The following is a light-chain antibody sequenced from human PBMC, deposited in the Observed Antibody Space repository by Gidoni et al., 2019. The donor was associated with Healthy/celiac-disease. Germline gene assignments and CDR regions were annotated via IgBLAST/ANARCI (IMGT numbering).Light chain of an antibody. CDR2: GAS. J-gene: IGKJ1*01. Sequence: EMMLTQSPGTLSLSPGERATLSCRASQSGSSSYLAWYQQKPGQAPRRLIYGASSRATGSPDRFSGSGSGTDFTLTISRLEPEDFAVYYCQQYGSSPGTFGQGTKVEIK. CDR3: QQYGSSPGT. CDR1: QSGSSSY. V-gene: IGKV3-20*01.